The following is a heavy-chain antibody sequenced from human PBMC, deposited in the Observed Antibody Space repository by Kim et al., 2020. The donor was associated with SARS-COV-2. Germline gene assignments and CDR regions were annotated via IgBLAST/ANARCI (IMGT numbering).Heavy chain of an antibody. Sequence: SGPTLVNPTQTLTLTCTFSGFSLSTSGMCVSWIHQPPGKALEWLALIDWDDDKYYSTSLKTRLTISKDTSKNQVVLTMTNMDPVDTATYYCARMITMVRGVIRGGMDVWGQGTTVTVSS. CDR3: ARMITMVRGVIRGGMDV. CDR2: IDWDDDK. V-gene: IGHV2-70*01. CDR1: GFSLSTSGMC. D-gene: IGHD3-10*01. J-gene: IGHJ6*02.